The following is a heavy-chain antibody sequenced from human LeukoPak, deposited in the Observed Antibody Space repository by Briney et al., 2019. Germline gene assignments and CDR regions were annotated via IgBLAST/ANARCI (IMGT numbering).Heavy chain of an antibody. V-gene: IGHV1-69*13. D-gene: IGHD3-10*01. CDR2: IIPIFGTA. CDR1: GYTFTSYG. J-gene: IGHJ3*02. CDR3: ARLDYGSGSYDAFDI. Sequence: SVKVSCKASGYTFTSYGISWVRQAPGQGLEWMGGIIPIFGTANYAQKFQGRVTITADESTSTAYMELSSLRSEDTAVYYCARLDYGSGSYDAFDIWGQGTMVTVSS.